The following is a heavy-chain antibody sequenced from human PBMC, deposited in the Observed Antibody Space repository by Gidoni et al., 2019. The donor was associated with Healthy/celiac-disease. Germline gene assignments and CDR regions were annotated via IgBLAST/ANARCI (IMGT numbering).Heavy chain of an antibody. CDR1: AFPLRDYY. Sequence: QVQLVESGGGLVKPGGTLRLSCAASAFPLRDYYMSWIRQGPGKGLEWVSYISSSGSTIYYADSVKGRFTISRDNAKNSLYLQMNSLRAEDTAVYYCARVPYSGSYSFDIWGQVTMVTVSS. D-gene: IGHD1-26*01. CDR2: ISSSGSTI. J-gene: IGHJ3*02. CDR3: ARVPYSGSYSFDI. V-gene: IGHV3-11*01.